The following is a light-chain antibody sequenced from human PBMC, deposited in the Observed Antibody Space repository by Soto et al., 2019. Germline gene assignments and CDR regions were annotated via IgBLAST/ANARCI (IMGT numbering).Light chain of an antibody. V-gene: IGKV3-20*01. Sequence: EIVLTQSPGTLSLSPGERATLSCRARQSVTSSYLAWYQQKLGQAPRLLIYGASSRATDIPDRFSGSGSGTDFTLTISRLEPEDFAVYYCQQYGRSGTFGQGTKVEIK. CDR3: QQYGRSGT. CDR2: GAS. J-gene: IGKJ1*01. CDR1: QSVTSSY.